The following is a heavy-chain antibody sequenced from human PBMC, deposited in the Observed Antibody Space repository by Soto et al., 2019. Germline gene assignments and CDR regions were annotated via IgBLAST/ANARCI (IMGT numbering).Heavy chain of an antibody. J-gene: IGHJ4*02. Sequence: QVQLQESGPGLVKPSQTLSLTCTVSGGSISSNDYYLSCIRQLPGKGLEWIGYNYYSGSTYYNPSLKSRVSISVDTSKSQFSMILYSVTAADTAVYFWARDQGEDTIFAYWGQGTLVTVS. V-gene: IGHV4-31*03. CDR2: NYYSGST. CDR3: ARDQGEDTIFAY. CDR1: GGSISSNDYY. D-gene: IGHD2-2*01.